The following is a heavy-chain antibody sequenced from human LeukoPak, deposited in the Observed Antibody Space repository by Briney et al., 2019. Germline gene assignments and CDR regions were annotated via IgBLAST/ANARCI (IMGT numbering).Heavy chain of an antibody. CDR3: ARDRAYCSGGSCYSDLDY. CDR1: GGTFSSYA. CDR2: IIPILGTA. J-gene: IGHJ4*02. V-gene: IGHV1-69*06. D-gene: IGHD2-15*01. Sequence: SVKVSCKASGGTFSSYAISWVRQAPGQGLEWMGGIIPILGTANYAQEFQGRVTITADKSTSTAYMELSSLRSEDTAVYYCARDRAYCSGGSCYSDLDYWGQGTLVTVSS.